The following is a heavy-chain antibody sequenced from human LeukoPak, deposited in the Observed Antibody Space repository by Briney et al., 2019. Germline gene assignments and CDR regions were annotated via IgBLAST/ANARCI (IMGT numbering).Heavy chain of an antibody. J-gene: IGHJ5*02. CDR3: ARLETVEAKGNWFDP. V-gene: IGHV3-48*03. CDR1: GFTFSSYE. D-gene: IGHD1-26*01. Sequence: PGGSLRLSCAASGFTFSSYEMNWVHQAPGKGLEWVSYISSSGSTIYYADSVKGRFTISRDNAKNSLYLQMNSLRAEDTAVYYCARLETVEAKGNWFDPWGQGTLVTVSS. CDR2: ISSSGSTI.